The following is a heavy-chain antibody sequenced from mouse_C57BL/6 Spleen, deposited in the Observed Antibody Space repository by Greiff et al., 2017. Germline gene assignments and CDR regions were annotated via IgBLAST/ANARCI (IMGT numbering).Heavy chain of an antibody. J-gene: IGHJ4*01. CDR2: IDPANGNT. V-gene: IGHV14-3*01. CDR1: GFNIKNTY. Sequence: VQLQQSVAELVRPGASVKLSCTASGFNIKNTYMHWVKQRPEQGLEWIGRIDPANGNTKYAPKFQGKATLTADTSSNTAYLQLSSLTSEDTAIYYCAKGPYDYDVRYYAMDYWGQGTSVTVSS. D-gene: IGHD2-4*01. CDR3: AKGPYDYDVRYYAMDY.